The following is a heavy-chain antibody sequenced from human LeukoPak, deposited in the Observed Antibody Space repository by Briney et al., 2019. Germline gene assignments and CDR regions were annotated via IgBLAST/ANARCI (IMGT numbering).Heavy chain of an antibody. V-gene: IGHV1-18*01. CDR2: ISAYNGNT. J-gene: IGHJ5*02. Sequence: EASVKVSCKDSGYTFTSYGISWVRQAPGQGLEWMGWISAYNGNTNYAQKLQGRVTMTTDTSTSTAYMELRSLRSDDTAVYYCARDEGYYYDSSGYLIDPWGQGTLVTVSS. CDR1: GYTFTSYG. D-gene: IGHD3-22*01. CDR3: ARDEGYYYDSSGYLIDP.